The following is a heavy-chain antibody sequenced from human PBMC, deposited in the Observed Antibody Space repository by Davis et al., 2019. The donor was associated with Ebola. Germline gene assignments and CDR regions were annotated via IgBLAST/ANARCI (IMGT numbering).Heavy chain of an antibody. Sequence: MPSETLSLTCTVSGGSISSYYWSWIRQPPGKGLEWIGYIYYSGSTDYNSSLKSRVTISLDTSKNQFSLKLNSVTAADTAMYYCARSGYTGYDPRINFDFWGQGTLVTVSS. CDR3: ARSGYTGYDPRINFDF. D-gene: IGHD5-12*01. V-gene: IGHV4-59*08. CDR2: IYYSGST. J-gene: IGHJ4*02. CDR1: GGSISSYY.